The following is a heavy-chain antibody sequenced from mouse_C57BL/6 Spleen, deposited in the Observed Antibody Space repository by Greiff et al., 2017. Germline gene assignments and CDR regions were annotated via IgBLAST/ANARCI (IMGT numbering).Heavy chain of an antibody. CDR3: ASQKFYYDYVLFAY. D-gene: IGHD2-4*01. CDR2: ISSGSSTI. J-gene: IGHJ3*01. V-gene: IGHV5-17*01. Sequence: EVHLVESGGGLVKPGGSLKLSCAASGFTFSDYGMHWVRQAPEKGLEWVAYISSGSSTIYYADTVKGRFTISRDNAKNTLFLQMTSLRSEDTAMYYCASQKFYYDYVLFAYWGQGTLVTVSA. CDR1: GFTFSDYG.